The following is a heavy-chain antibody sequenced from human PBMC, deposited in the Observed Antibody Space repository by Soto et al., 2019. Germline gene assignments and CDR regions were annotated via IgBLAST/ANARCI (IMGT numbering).Heavy chain of an antibody. V-gene: IGHV3-21*01. CDR3: AREGALKPFSS. Sequence: GGSLRLSCAASGFTFSASAVHWVRQPPGKGLEWVARISGTGVYIHYADAVKGRFTISRDNAKSSVYLQMNSLRAEDTAVYYCAREGALKPFSSWGQGALVTVSS. J-gene: IGHJ5*02. CDR2: ISGTGVYI. CDR1: GFTFSASA.